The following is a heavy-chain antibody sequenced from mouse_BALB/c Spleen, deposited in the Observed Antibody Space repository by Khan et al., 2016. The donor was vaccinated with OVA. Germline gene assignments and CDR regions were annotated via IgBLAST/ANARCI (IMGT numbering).Heavy chain of an antibody. J-gene: IGHJ2*01. V-gene: IGHV1-63*02. D-gene: IGHD3-1*01. CDR3: GRRGAARATWDYFDY. CDR1: GYTFTNYW. Sequence: QVQLKQSGAELVRPGTSVKMSCKAAGYTFTNYWIGWVNQRPGHGLEWIGDIIPGGGYTNYNEKFKGKATLTADTSSSTAYLQLSSLTTEDSAIYACGRRGAARATWDYFDYWGQGTTLTVSS. CDR2: IIPGGGYT.